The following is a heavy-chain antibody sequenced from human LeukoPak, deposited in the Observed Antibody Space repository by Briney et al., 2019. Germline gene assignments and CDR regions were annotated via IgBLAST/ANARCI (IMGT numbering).Heavy chain of an antibody. D-gene: IGHD3-3*01. J-gene: IGHJ6*02. CDR3: AREGFPPKISDFWSGLGPYYYYGMDV. Sequence: ASVKVSCKASGYTFTSYYMHWVRQAPGQGLEWMGIINPSGGSTSYTQKFQGRVTMTRDTSTSTVYMELSSLRSEDTAVHYCAREGFPPKISDFWSGLGPYYYYGMDVWGQGTTVTVSS. CDR2: INPSGGST. V-gene: IGHV1-46*01. CDR1: GYTFTSYY.